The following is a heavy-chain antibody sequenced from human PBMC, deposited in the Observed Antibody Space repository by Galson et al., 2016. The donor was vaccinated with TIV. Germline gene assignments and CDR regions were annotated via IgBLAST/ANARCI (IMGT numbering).Heavy chain of an antibody. CDR1: GGTFSNYA. V-gene: IGHV1-69*04. Sequence: SVKVSCKASGGTFSNYAIRWVRQAPGQGLEWMGRIIPIIGMTNYAQKFQGRLTITADKSTSTAYMELSSLKSEDKAVYYCAIYDSSGYYSAEFFQQWGQGTLLIVSS. D-gene: IGHD3-22*01. J-gene: IGHJ1*01. CDR2: IIPIIGMT. CDR3: AIYDSSGYYSAEFFQQ.